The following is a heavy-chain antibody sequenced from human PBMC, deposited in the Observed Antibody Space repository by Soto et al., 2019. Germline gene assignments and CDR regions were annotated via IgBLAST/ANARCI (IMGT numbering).Heavy chain of an antibody. Sequence: GGSLRLSCAASGFTFSNAWMSWVRQAPGKGLEWVGRIKSKTDGGTTDYAAPVKGRFTISRDDSKNTLYLQMNSLKTDDTALYYCTTDGNSGYDHSFDIWGQGTMVTVSS. CDR3: TTDGNSGYDHSFDI. J-gene: IGHJ3*02. CDR2: IKSKTDGGTT. D-gene: IGHD5-12*01. CDR1: GFTFSNAW. V-gene: IGHV3-15*01.